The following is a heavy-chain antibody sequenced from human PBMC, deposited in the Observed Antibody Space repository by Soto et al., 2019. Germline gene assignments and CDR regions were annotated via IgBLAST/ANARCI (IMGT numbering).Heavy chain of an antibody. CDR2: ISYDGSNK. D-gene: IGHD6-13*01. CDR1: GFTFSSYA. V-gene: IGHV3-30-3*01. CDR3: ARDPDSSSWYDY. Sequence: QVQLVESGGGVVQPGRSLRLSCAASGFTFSSYAMHWVRQAPGKGLEWVAVISYDGSNKYYADSVKGRFTISRDNSKNTLYLQMNSLRAEDTAVYYCARDPDSSSWYDYWGQGTLVTVSS. J-gene: IGHJ4*02.